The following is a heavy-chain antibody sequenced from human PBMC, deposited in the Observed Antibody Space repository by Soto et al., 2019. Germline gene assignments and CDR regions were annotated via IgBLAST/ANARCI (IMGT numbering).Heavy chain of an antibody. CDR3: ARVNRSGGLRWFDP. CDR2: IYYTETT. Sequence: QVQLQESGPGLVKPSETLSLTCTVSGGSVSSYYWSWIRQPPGKGLEWIGYIYYTETTNYNPSLKSRVTISVDTSKNQFSLKLSSVTAADTAVYYCARVNRSGGLRWFDPWGRGTLVTVSS. D-gene: IGHD6-19*01. V-gene: IGHV4-59*02. CDR1: GGSVSSYY. J-gene: IGHJ5*02.